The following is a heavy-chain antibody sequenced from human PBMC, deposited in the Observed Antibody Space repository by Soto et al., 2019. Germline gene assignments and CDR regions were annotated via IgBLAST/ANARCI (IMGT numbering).Heavy chain of an antibody. CDR1: GGTFSSYA. V-gene: IGHV1-69*13. CDR2: IIPIFGTA. D-gene: IGHD3-22*01. Sequence: SVKVSCKASGGTFSSYAISCVRQAPGQGLEWMGGIIPIFGTANYAQKFQGRVTITADESTSTAYMELSSLRSEDTAVYYCARKVYYYDSSGYPSRPRVAFDIWGQGTMVTVSS. CDR3: ARKVYYYDSSGYPSRPRVAFDI. J-gene: IGHJ3*02.